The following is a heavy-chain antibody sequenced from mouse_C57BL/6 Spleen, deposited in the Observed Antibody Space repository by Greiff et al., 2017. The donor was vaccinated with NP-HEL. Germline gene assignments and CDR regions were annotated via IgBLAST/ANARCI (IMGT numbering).Heavy chain of an antibody. D-gene: IGHD1-1*01. CDR1: GYTFTSYW. Sequence: QVQLQQPGAELVRPGSSVKLSCKASGYTFTSYWMHWVKQRPIQGLEWIGNIDPSDSETHYNQKFKDKATLTVDKSSSTAYMQLSSLTSEDAAVYYCARSYDCSSLFECWGNGTTLT. CDR3: ARSYDCSSLFEC. J-gene: IGHJ2*01. CDR2: IDPSDSET. V-gene: IGHV1-52*01.